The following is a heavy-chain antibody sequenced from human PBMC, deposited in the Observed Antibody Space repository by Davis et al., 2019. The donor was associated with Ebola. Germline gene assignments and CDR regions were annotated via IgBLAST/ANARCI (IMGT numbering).Heavy chain of an antibody. CDR3: ARGKGYSYGLRGFDP. CDR2: INHSGST. D-gene: IGHD5-18*01. CDR1: GGSFSGYY. V-gene: IGHV4-34*01. J-gene: IGHJ5*02. Sequence: MPSETLSLTCAVYGGSFSGYYWSWIRQPPGKGLEWIGEINHSGSTNYNPSLKSRVTISVDTSKNQFSLKLSSVTAADTAVYYCARGKGYSYGLRGFDPWGQGTPVTVSS.